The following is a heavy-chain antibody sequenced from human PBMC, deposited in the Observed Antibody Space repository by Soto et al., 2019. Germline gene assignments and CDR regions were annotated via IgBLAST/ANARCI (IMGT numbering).Heavy chain of an antibody. CDR2: IYYSGST. CDR3: ARPWGGGEDNHRMDV. V-gene: IGHV4-39*01. J-gene: IGHJ6*02. Sequence: QLQLQESGPGLVKPSETLSLTCTVSGGSISSSSYYWGWIRQPPGKGLEWIGSIYYSGSTYYNPSLKGRGTMPLDTSKHQFSLKLSSVPASDTAVYYCARPWGGGEDNHRMDVWGRGTTVTVSS. D-gene: IGHD3-16*01. CDR1: GGSISSSSYY.